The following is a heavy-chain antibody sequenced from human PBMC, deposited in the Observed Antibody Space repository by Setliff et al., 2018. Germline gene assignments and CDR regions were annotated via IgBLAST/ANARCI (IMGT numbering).Heavy chain of an antibody. Sequence: ASVKVSCKASGYTFTNYAMTWMRQAPGQGLEYMGWINTNTGNPIYAQGFTGRFVFSLDTSVSTAYLQISSLKSEDTAVYYCARGSRFGTIVYKGDYYMDVWGKGATVTVSS. CDR1: GYTFTNYA. CDR2: INTNTGNP. J-gene: IGHJ6*03. CDR3: ARGSRFGTIVYKGDYYMDV. D-gene: IGHD3-10*01. V-gene: IGHV7-4-1*02.